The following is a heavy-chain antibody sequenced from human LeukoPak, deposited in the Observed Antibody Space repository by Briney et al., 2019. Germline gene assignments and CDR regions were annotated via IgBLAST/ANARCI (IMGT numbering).Heavy chain of an antibody. J-gene: IGHJ6*02. V-gene: IGHV1-8*01. D-gene: IGHD7-27*01. Sequence: ASVTVSCTAPGYTFTSYDINWVRQAPGQGLEWMGWMNPNSGNTGYAQKFQGRVTMTRNTSISTAYMELSSLRSEDTAVYYCASKAVYNWGYYYYGMDVWGQGTTVTVSS. CDR1: GYTFTSYD. CDR2: MNPNSGNT. CDR3: ASKAVYNWGYYYYGMDV.